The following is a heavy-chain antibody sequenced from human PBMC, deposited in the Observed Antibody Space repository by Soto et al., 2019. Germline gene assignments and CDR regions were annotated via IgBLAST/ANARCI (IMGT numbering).Heavy chain of an antibody. J-gene: IGHJ4*02. V-gene: IGHV4-59*01. CDR1: GGSISSYY. CDR2: IYYSGST. CDR3: ARSVREGEGFYFDY. D-gene: IGHD1-1*01. Sequence: SETLSLTCTVSGGSISSYYWSWIRQPPGKGLEWIGYIYYSGSTNYNPSLKSRVTISVDTSKNQFSLKLSSVTAADTAVYYCARSVREGEGFYFDYWGQGTLVTVSS.